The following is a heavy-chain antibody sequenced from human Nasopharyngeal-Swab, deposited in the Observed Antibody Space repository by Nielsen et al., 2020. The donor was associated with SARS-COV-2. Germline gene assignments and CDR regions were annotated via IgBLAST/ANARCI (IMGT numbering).Heavy chain of an antibody. CDR3: ARVDYYYYGMDV. J-gene: IGHJ6*02. V-gene: IGHV6-1*01. Sequence: WIRQSPSRGLEWLGRTYYRSKWYNDYAVSVKSRITINPDTSKNQFSLKLSSVTAADTAVYYCARVDYYYYGMDVWGQGTTVTVSS. CDR2: TYYRSKWYN.